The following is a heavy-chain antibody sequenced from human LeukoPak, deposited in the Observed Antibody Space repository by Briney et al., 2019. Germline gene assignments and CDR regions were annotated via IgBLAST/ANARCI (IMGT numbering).Heavy chain of an antibody. CDR1: GFTFSSYG. J-gene: IGHJ4*02. CDR3: AKEPGYF. CDR2: IWYDGSNK. Sequence: GRSLRLSCAAPGFTFSSYGMHWVRQAPGKGLEWVAVIWYDGSNKYYADSVKGRFTISRDNSKNTLYLQMNSLRAEDTAVYYCAKEPGYFWGQGTLVTVSS. V-gene: IGHV3-33*06.